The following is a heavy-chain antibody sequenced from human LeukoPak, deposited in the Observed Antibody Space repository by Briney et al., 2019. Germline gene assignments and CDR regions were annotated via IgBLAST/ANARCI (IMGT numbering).Heavy chain of an antibody. V-gene: IGHV4-31*03. CDR1: GGSISSGGYY. Sequence: SQTLSLTCTVSGGSISSGGYYWSWIRQHPGKGPEWIGYIYYSGSTYYNPSLKSRVTISVDTSKNQFSLKLSSVTAADTAVYYCARHCSSTSCSYYYYYYGMDVWGQGTTVTVSS. CDR2: IYYSGST. D-gene: IGHD2-2*01. J-gene: IGHJ6*02. CDR3: ARHCSSTSCSYYYYYYGMDV.